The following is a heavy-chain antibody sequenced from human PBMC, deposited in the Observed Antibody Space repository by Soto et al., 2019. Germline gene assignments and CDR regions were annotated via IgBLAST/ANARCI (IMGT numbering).Heavy chain of an antibody. CDR2: IYPGDSDT. CDR1: GYSFTNYW. Sequence: PGESLKISCKGSGYSFTNYWIGWVRQMPGKGLECMGIIYPGDSDTRYSPSFQGQVTISADKSISTAYLQWSSLKASDTAMYYCARTAAAGKYYYGMDVWGQGTTVTSP. D-gene: IGHD6-13*01. J-gene: IGHJ6*02. V-gene: IGHV5-51*01. CDR3: ARTAAAGKYYYGMDV.